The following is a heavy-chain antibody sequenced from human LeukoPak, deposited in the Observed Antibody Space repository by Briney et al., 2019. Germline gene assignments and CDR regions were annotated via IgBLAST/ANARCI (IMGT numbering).Heavy chain of an antibody. CDR3: ARVLLWFGELLGSDAFDI. V-gene: IGHV3-66*01. CDR1: GFTVSSNY. CDR2: IYSGGST. D-gene: IGHD3-10*01. J-gene: IGHJ3*02. Sequence: GGSLRLSCAASGFTVSSNYMSWVRQAPGKGLEWFSVIYSGGSTYYADSVKGRFTISRDNSKNTLYLQMNSLRAEDTAVYYCARVLLWFGELLGSDAFDIWGQGTMVTVSS.